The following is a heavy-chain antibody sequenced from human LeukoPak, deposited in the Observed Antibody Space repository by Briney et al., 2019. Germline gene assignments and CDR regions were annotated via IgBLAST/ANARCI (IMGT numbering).Heavy chain of an antibody. CDR2: INHSGST. CDR1: GGSFSGYY. Sequence: SETLSLTCAVYGGSFSGYYWSWIRQPPGKGLEWIGEINHSGSTNYNPSLKSRVTISVDTSKNQFSLKLSSVTAADTAVYYCARTVDWSFDLWGRGTLVTVSS. V-gene: IGHV4-34*01. CDR3: ARTVDWSFDL. J-gene: IGHJ2*01.